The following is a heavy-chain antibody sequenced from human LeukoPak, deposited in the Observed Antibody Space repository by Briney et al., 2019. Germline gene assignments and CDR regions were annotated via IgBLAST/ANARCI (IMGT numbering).Heavy chain of an antibody. CDR3: ARATTYYYDSSGYYASLFDY. CDR1: GGSISSGSYY. J-gene: IGHJ4*02. D-gene: IGHD3-22*01. V-gene: IGHV4-61*02. CDR2: IYTSGST. Sequence: SETLSLTCTVSGGSISSGSYYWSWIRRPAGKGLEWIGRIYTSGSTNYNPSLKSRVTISVDTSKNQFSLKLSSVTAADTAVYYCARATTYYYDSSGYYASLFDYWGQGTLVTVSS.